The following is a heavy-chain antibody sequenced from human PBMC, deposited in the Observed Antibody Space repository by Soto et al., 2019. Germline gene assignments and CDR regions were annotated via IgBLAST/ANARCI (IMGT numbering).Heavy chain of an antibody. CDR3: VKPLLKSSWYPFDI. Sequence: EVQLVESGGGLVQPGKSLRLSCAASGFTFDDYAMHWVRQAPGGGPEWVSGINWNSGGIGYADSVKGRFTISRDNAKKTLYLQMNSLKTEDTALYYCVKPLLKSSWYPFDIWGQGTLVTVSS. CDR1: GFTFDDYA. V-gene: IGHV3-9*01. D-gene: IGHD6-13*01. J-gene: IGHJ4*02. CDR2: INWNSGGI.